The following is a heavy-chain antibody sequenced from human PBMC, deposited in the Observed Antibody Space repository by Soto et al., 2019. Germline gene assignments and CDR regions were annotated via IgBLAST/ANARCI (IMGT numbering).Heavy chain of an antibody. J-gene: IGHJ4*01. CDR2: IHYSGSI. Sequence: QVQLQESGPGLVKPSQTLSLTCSVSGGSISSGGYYWSWIRQHPGKGLEWIGYIHYSGSIYYNPSLKSRXXXXXXXXXXXXXXXXXXXXXXXXXXXXXXXXXXXXXLGWGPGTVVTVSS. V-gene: IGHV4-31*03. CDR1: GGSISSGGYY. D-gene: IGHD3-16*01. CDR3: XXXXXXXXXLG.